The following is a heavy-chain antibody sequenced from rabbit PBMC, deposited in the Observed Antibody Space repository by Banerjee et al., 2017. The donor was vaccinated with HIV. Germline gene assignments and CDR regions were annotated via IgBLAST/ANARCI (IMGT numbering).Heavy chain of an antibody. Sequence: QEQLVESGGGLVTLGGSLKVTCKASGIDFSSSYYMCWVRQAPGKGLEWIACIYTGSGSTSYASWAKGRFTISKTSSTTVTLQMTSLTAADAATYFCARVNATNGGVYYYYGMDLWGQGTLVTVS. J-gene: IGHJ6*01. CDR1: GIDFSSSYY. CDR3: ARVNATNGGVYYYYGMDL. CDR2: IYTGSGST. D-gene: IGHD6-1*01. V-gene: IGHV1S45*01.